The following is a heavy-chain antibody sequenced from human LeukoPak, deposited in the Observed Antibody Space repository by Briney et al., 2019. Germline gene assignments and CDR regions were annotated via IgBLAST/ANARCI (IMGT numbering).Heavy chain of an antibody. CDR3: ARASPDYYGMDV. CDR1: GFTFSSYG. CDR2: IWYDGSNI. J-gene: IGHJ6*02. Sequence: GGSETLSYAASGFTFSSYGMHWVRQARGKGLEWVAVIWYDGSNIYHADSVKGRFTISRDNSKNTLYLQMNSLRAEDTAVYYCARASPDYYGMDVWGQATTVTVSS. V-gene: IGHV3-33*01.